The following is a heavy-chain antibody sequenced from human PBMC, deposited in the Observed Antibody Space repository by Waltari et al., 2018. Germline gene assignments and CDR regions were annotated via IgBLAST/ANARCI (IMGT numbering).Heavy chain of an antibody. J-gene: IGHJ5*02. CDR1: GFTFSTFW. Sequence: EVQLVESGGGLVHPGGSLRLSCEASGFTFSTFWVHWVRQVPGKGLVWVSRSKSDGSARSYADSVKGRFTISRDNAKNTVYLQMNSLRVEDTAVYHCASDVHSGRYGWFDPWGQGTLVTVSS. D-gene: IGHD1-26*01. CDR2: SKSDGSAR. V-gene: IGHV3-74*01. CDR3: ASDVHSGRYGWFDP.